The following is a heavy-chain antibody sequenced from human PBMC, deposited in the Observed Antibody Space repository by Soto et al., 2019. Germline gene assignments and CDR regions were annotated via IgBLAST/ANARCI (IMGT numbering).Heavy chain of an antibody. J-gene: IGHJ3*02. CDR1: GFTFSSYS. Sequence: GGSLRLSCAASGFTFSSYSMNWVRQAPGKGLEWVSSISSSSSYIYYADSVKGRCTISRDNAKNSLYLQMNSLRAEATAVYYCARDGEYSSSSGDAFDIWGQGTMVTVSS. CDR2: ISSSSSYI. D-gene: IGHD6-6*01. V-gene: IGHV3-21*01. CDR3: ARDGEYSSSSGDAFDI.